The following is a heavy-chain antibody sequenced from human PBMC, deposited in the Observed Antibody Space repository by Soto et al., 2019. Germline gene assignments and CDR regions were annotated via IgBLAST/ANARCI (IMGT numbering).Heavy chain of an antibody. CDR3: AAYGSGSFPFDY. CDR1: GGTFSSYA. CDR2: IIPIFGTA. V-gene: IGHV1-69*06. J-gene: IGHJ4*02. Sequence: GPPGKVSCTASGGTFSSYAISWVRQAPGQGLEWMGGIIPIFGTANYAQKFQGRVTITADKSTSTAYMELSSLRSEDTAVYYCAAYGSGSFPFDYWGQGTLVTVSS. D-gene: IGHD3-10*01.